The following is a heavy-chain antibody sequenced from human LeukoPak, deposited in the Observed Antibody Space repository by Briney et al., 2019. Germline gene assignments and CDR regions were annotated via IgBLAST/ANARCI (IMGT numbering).Heavy chain of an antibody. CDR3: ARSGEGSSSDYYMDV. Sequence: SETLSLTCTVSGGSISSYYGSWIRQPPGKGLEWIGYIYTSGSTNYNPSLKSRVTISVDTSKNQFSLKLSSVTAADTAVYYCARSGEGSSSDYYMDVWGKGTTVTVSS. D-gene: IGHD6-6*01. J-gene: IGHJ6*03. CDR2: IYTSGST. CDR1: GGSISSYY. V-gene: IGHV4-4*09.